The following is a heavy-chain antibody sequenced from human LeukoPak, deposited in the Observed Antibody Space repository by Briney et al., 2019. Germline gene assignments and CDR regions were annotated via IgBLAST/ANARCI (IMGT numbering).Heavy chain of an antibody. D-gene: IGHD6-19*01. V-gene: IGHV3-7*01. CDR2: IKQDGSEK. CDR3: ARLQWLVYDYFDY. J-gene: IGHJ4*02. Sequence: PGGSLRLSCAASGFTFSSHWMSWVRQAPGKGLEWVANIKQDGSEKYYVDSVKGRFTISRDNAKNSLYLQMNSLRAEDTAVYYCARLQWLVYDYFDYWGQGTLVTVSS. CDR1: GFTFSSHW.